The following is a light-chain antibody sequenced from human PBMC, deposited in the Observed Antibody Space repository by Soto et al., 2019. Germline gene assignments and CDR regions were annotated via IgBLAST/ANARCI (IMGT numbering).Light chain of an antibody. Sequence: QSVLTQPASVSGSPGQSFTISCTGTRSDVGGYNYVSWYQQHPGKAPKLMIYDVSNRPSGVSNRFSGSKSGNTASLTISGLQAEDEADYYCTSYTSSSTRVFGGGTQLTVL. V-gene: IGLV2-14*01. CDR1: RSDVGGYNY. J-gene: IGLJ2*01. CDR2: DVS. CDR3: TSYTSSSTRV.